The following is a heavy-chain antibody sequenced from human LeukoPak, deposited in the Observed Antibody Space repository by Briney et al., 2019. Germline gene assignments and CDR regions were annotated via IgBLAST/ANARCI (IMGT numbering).Heavy chain of an antibody. CDR2: ISGSGGST. V-gene: IGHV3-23*01. Sequence: GGSLRLSCAASGFTFDDYAMHWVRQAPGKGLEWVSAISGSGGSTYYADSVKGRFTISRDNSKNTLYLQMNSLRAEDTAVYYCAKDSDSTFSVYWGQGTLVTVSS. CDR3: AKDSDSTFSVY. J-gene: IGHJ4*02. D-gene: IGHD3-22*01. CDR1: GFTFDDYA.